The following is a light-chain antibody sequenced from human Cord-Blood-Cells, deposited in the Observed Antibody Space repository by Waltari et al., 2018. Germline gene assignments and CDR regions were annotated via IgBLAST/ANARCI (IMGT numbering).Light chain of an antibody. CDR2: DVS. CDR1: RSDVGGYNS. J-gene: IGLJ1*01. CDR3: SSYTSSSTLV. Sequence: QSALPHHASASGSPGQSITISSTGPRSDVGGYNSVSWYQQHPGKAPKLMIYDVSNRPSGVSNRFSGSKSGNTASLTISGLQAEDEADYYCSSYTSSSTLVFGTGTKVTVL. V-gene: IGLV2-14*01.